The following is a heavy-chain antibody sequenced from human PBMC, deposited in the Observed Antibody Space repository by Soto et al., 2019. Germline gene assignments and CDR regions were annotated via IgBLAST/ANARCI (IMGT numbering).Heavy chain of an antibody. V-gene: IGHV2-5*01. CDR1: GFSLGTSGVG. J-gene: IGHJ4*02. CDR2: IYWNDDK. CDR3: AHSPDEWDHPRRHFDY. Sequence: ESGPTLVNPTQTLTLTCTFSGFSLGTSGVGVGWIRQPPGKALEWLALIYWNDDKRYSPSLKSRLTITKDTSKNQVVLTMTNMDPVDTATYYCAHSPDEWDHPRRHFDYWGQGTLVTVSS. D-gene: IGHD1-26*01.